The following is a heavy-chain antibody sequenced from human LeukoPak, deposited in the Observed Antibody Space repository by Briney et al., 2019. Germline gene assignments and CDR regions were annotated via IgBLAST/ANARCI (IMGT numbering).Heavy chain of an antibody. CDR3: ARHVAHSSKIDS. V-gene: IGHV4-4*09. CDR2: NYPGGTI. D-gene: IGHD6-6*01. J-gene: IGHJ4*02. CDR1: GFTFSNAW. Sequence: GSLRLSCAASGFTFSNAWMSWVRQAPGKGLEWVGDNYPGGTIRYNPSLESRVTISVDTSKNQFSLMLNSVTAADTAVYYCARHVAHSSKIDSWGLGTLVTVSS.